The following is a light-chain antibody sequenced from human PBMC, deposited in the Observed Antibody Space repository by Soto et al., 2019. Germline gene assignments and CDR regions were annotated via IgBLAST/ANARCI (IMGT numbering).Light chain of an antibody. CDR3: QQYNNWPDT. CDR1: QSVSSN. V-gene: IGKV3D-15*01. J-gene: IGKJ2*01. Sequence: EIVMTQSPATLSVSPGERATLSCRASQSVSSNLAWYQQKPGQAPRLLIYGASTRATGIPARFSGSGSGTEXXXXXXXXXXXXXXVYYCQQYNNWPDTFGQGTKLEIK. CDR2: GAS.